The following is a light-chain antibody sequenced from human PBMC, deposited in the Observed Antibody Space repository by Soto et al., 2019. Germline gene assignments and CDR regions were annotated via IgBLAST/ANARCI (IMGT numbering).Light chain of an antibody. CDR2: DVT. J-gene: IGLJ2*01. V-gene: IGLV2-14*03. Sequence: QSALTQPASVSASPGQSITISCTGTSGDVGFYDFVSWYQQYPGKAPKLMIYDVTNRPSGISNCFSGSKSGNTASLTISGLQAEDEADYYCSSHTTRDTLVFGGGTKLPVL. CDR3: SSHTTRDTLV. CDR1: SGDVGFYDF.